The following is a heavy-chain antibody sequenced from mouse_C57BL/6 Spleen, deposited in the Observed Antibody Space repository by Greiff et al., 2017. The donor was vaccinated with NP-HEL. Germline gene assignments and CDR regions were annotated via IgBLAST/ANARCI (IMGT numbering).Heavy chain of an antibody. D-gene: IGHD2-1*01. CDR3: ARGKDSFYYGNFYWYFDV. CDR1: GYTFTDYN. J-gene: IGHJ1*03. V-gene: IGHV1-18*01. CDR2: INPNNGGT. Sequence: EVQLQQSGPELVKPGASVKIPCKASGYTFTDYNMDWVKQSHGKSLEWIGDINPNNGGTIYNQKFKGKATLTVDKSSSTAYMELRSLTSEDTAVYYGARGKDSFYYGNFYWYFDVWGTVTTVTVSS.